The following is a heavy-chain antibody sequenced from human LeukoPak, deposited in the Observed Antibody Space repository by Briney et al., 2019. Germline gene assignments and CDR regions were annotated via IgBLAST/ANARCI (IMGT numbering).Heavy chain of an antibody. CDR2: IYYSGST. CDR3: ARHPEVAVVRYGMDV. CDR1: GGSISSYY. D-gene: IGHD2-15*01. V-gene: IGHV4-59*08. J-gene: IGHJ6*02. Sequence: PSETLSLTCTVSGGSISSYYWSWIRQPPGKGLEWIGYIYYSGSTNYNPSLKSRVTISVDTSKNQFSLKLSSVTAADTAVYYCARHPEVAVVRYGMDVWGQGTTVTVSS.